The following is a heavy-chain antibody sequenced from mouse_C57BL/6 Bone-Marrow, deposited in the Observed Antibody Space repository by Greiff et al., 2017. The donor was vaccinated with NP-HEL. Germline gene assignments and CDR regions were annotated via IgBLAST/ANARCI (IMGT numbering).Heavy chain of an antibody. CDR1: GFTIKNTY. V-gene: IGHV14-3*01. Sequence: VQLQQSVAELVRPGASVKLSCTASGFTIKNTYMHWVKQRPEQGLEWIGRIDPADGNTKYAPKFQGKATITADTSSNTAYLQLSSLTSEDTAMYYCASEYFGSGYVDDWGKGTTLTVSS. CDR2: IDPADGNT. CDR3: ASEYFGSGYVDD. D-gene: IGHD1-1*01. J-gene: IGHJ2*01.